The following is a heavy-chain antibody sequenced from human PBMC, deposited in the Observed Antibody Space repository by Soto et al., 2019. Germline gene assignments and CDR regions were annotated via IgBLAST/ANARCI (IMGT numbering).Heavy chain of an antibody. CDR1: GYTFTSYG. CDR2: TSAYNGNT. V-gene: IGHV1-18*01. CDR3: ARVSSIAGTREGKFDI. J-gene: IGHJ3*02. D-gene: IGHD6-6*01. Sequence: QVQLVQSGAEVKKPGASVKVSCKASGYTFTSYGISWVRQAPGQGLEGMGWTSAYNGNTNYAQTLQGRVPMTTDTSTSTAYMELRSLRSDDTAVYYCARVSSIAGTREGKFDIWGQGTMVTVSS.